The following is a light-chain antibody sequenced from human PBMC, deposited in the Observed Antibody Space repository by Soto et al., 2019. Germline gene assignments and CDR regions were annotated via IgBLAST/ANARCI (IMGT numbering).Light chain of an antibody. CDR1: SSDVGGYNY. Sequence: QPVLTQPPSASGSPGQSVTISCTGTSSDVGGYNYVSWYQQHPGKAPKLMIYEVSKRPSVVPDRLSGSKSGNTAPLTVSGLQVEDEADYYCASYTGSDTLVFGGGTKVTVL. CDR3: ASYTGSDTLV. CDR2: EVS. V-gene: IGLV2-8*01. J-gene: IGLJ2*01.